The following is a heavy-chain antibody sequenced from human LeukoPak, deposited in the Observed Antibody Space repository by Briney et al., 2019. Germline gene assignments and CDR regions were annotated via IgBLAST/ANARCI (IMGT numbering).Heavy chain of an antibody. CDR1: GFTFSDYY. CDR3: ARERYYYDSSGSSFDY. D-gene: IGHD3-22*01. J-gene: IGHJ4*02. CDR2: ISSTTGYT. V-gene: IGHV3-11*06. Sequence: GGSLILSCAASGFTFSDYYMSWLRQAPGKGLEWVSYISSTTGYTNYADSVKGRFTISRDNAKNSLYLQMNSLRAEDTAVYYCARERYYYDSSGSSFDYWGQGTLVTVSS.